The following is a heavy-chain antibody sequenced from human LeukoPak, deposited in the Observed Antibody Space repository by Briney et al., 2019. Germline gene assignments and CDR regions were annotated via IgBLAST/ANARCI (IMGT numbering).Heavy chain of an antibody. D-gene: IGHD1-26*01. CDR2: INHSGST. J-gene: IGHJ4*02. CDR3: ARVRGSYYSLYFDY. Sequence: KSSETLSLTCAVYGGSFSGYYWSWIRQPPGKGLEWIGEINHSGSTNYNPSLKSRVTISVDTSKNQFSLKLSSVTAADTAVYYCARVRGSYYSLYFDYWGQGTLVTVSS. V-gene: IGHV4-34*01. CDR1: GGSFSGYY.